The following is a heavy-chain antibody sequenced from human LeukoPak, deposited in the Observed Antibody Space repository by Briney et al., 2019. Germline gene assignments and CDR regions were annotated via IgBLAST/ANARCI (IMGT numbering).Heavy chain of an antibody. CDR1: GFTFSSYG. Sequence: PGRSLRLSCAASGFTFSSYGMHWVRQAPGKGLEWVAVIWYDGSNKYYADSVKGRFTISRHNSKNTLYLQMNSLRAEDTAVYYCARLGRSYYYYGMDVWGKGTTVTVSS. CDR3: ARLGRSYYYYGMDV. D-gene: IGHD1-26*01. J-gene: IGHJ6*04. CDR2: IWYDGSNK. V-gene: IGHV3-33*01.